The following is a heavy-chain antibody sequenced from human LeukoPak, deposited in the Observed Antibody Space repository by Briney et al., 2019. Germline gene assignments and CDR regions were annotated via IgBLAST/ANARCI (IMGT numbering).Heavy chain of an antibody. J-gene: IGHJ4*02. V-gene: IGHV4-59*08. Sequence: SETLSLTCTVSGGSISSYYWTWIRQPPEKRMEWIGYIHYSGGTNYNPSLKSRLTISIDTSQNQFSLKLTSVTAADTAIYYCARVGDGNFDYWGQGTLVTFSS. D-gene: IGHD3-16*01. CDR3: ARVGDGNFDY. CDR1: GGSISSYY. CDR2: IHYSGGT.